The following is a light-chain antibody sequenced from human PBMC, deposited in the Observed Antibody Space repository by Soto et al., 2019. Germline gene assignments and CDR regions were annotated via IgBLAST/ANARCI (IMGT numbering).Light chain of an antibody. V-gene: IGKV3-15*01. CDR3: QQYSNWPT. CDR2: GAS. J-gene: IGKJ5*01. CDR1: QRVNTN. Sequence: EIVMTQSPATLSVSPGERATLSCRASQRVNTNLAWYQQKPGQAPRLLISGASTRATGIAARFSGSGSGTEFTLTITSLQSEDSAIYYCQQYSNWPTFGQGTRLEI.